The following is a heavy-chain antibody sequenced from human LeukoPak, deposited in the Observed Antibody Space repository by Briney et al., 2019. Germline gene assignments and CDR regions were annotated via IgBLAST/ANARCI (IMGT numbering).Heavy chain of an antibody. V-gene: IGHV3-30-3*01. CDR3: AREVEVAGLAAYNWFDP. D-gene: IGHD6-19*01. CDR2: ISYDGSNK. CDR1: GFTFSSYW. Sequence: GGSLRLSCAASGFTFSSYWMGWVRQAPGKGLEWVAVISYDGSNKYYADSVKGRFTISRDNSKNTLYLQMNSLRAEDTAVYYCAREVEVAGLAAYNWFDPWGQGTLVTVSS. J-gene: IGHJ5*02.